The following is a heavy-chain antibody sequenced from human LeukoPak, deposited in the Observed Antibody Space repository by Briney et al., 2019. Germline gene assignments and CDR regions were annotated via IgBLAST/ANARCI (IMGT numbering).Heavy chain of an antibody. CDR1: GLTFSDAW. CDR3: TWMATIFTVDY. D-gene: IGHD5-12*01. CDR2: IRNDRIT. J-gene: IGHJ4*02. Sequence: GGSLRLSCVLSGLTFSDAWMSWVRQAPGKGLEWVGRIRNDRITDYAAPVQGRFSISRDNSKNTFYLQMSSLRTEDTGMYSCTWMATIFTVDYWGQGTLVTVSS. V-gene: IGHV3-15*01.